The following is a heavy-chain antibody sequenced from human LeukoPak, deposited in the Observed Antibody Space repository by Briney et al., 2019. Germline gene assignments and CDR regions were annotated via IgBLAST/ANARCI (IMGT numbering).Heavy chain of an antibody. CDR3: ARGGRRSYGDDAFDM. CDR2: IKQDGSEK. Sequence: PGGSLRLSCAASGFTFNNYWMNWVRQAAGRGLEWVANIKQDGSEKYSVDSVKGRFTISRDNAKNSLYLQMNSLRAEDTAVYYCARGGRRSYGDDAFDMWGQGTMVTVSS. CDR1: GFTFNNYW. D-gene: IGHD3-16*01. J-gene: IGHJ3*02. V-gene: IGHV3-7*01.